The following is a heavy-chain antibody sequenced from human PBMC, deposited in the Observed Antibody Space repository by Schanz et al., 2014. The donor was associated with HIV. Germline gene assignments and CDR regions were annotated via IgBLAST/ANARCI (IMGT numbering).Heavy chain of an antibody. J-gene: IGHJ3*02. CDR2: ISGSDGDT. V-gene: IGHV3-23*01. CDR1: GFTFKSYA. Sequence: EVQLLESGGGLVQPGGFLRLSCAASGFTFKSYAMTWVRQAPGKGLDWVSTISGSDGDTYYADSVKGRFTISRDNSKNTLFLQLNSLRVEDTAVYYCARDGAYSGNYLRSDAFDIWGQGTMVTVSS. D-gene: IGHD1-26*01. CDR3: ARDGAYSGNYLRSDAFDI.